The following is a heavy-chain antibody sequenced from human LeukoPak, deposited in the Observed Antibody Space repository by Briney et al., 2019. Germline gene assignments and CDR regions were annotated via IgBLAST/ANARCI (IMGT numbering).Heavy chain of an antibody. CDR3: ARERGYSYGYPHDY. J-gene: IGHJ4*02. Sequence: PSETLSLTCTVSGGSISSYYWSWIRQPAGKGLEWIGRIYTSGSTNYNPSLKSRVTMSVDTSKNQFSLRLSSVTVADTAVYYCARERGYSYGYPHDYWGQGTLVTVSS. D-gene: IGHD5-18*01. CDR1: GGSISSYY. CDR2: IYTSGST. V-gene: IGHV4-4*07.